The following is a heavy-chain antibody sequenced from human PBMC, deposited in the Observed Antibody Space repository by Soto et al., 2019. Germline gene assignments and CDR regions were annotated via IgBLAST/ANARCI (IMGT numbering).Heavy chain of an antibody. V-gene: IGHV1-2*04. J-gene: IGHJ6*03. CDR2: INPKSGGT. Sequence: ASVEVCCEACGYTFTGFYMHWVRQAPGQGLEWMGWINPKSGGTNYAQKFQGWVTMTRDTSISTAYMELSRLRSDDTAVYYCARGGSAVVRDTTECYYYYYMDVWGKGTTVTVS. CDR1: GYTFTGFY. CDR3: ARGGSAVVRDTTECYYYYYMDV. D-gene: IGHD2-2*01.